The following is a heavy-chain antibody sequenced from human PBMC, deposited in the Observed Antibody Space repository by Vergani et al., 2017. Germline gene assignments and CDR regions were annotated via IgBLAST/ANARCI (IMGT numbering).Heavy chain of an antibody. CDR3: TTDXRYCGDGSCYWLRDHHYYGMDV. CDR2: IKSKTDGGTT. Sequence: EVQLLESGGGLVKPGGSLRLSCAASGFTFSNAWMSWVRQAPGKGLEWVGRIKSKTDGGTTDYAAAVKGRFTISRDDSKNTLFLQMNGLKTEDIGVYYCTTDXRYCGDGSCYWLRDHHYYGMDVWGQGTTVTVSS. V-gene: IGHV3-15*01. D-gene: IGHD2-21*01. J-gene: IGHJ6*02. CDR1: GFTFSNAW.